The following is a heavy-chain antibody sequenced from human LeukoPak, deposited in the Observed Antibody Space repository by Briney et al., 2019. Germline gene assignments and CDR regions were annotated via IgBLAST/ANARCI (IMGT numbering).Heavy chain of an antibody. J-gene: IGHJ6*03. Sequence: GGSLRLSCAASGFTFDDYTMHWVRQAPGKGLEWVSLISWDGGSTYYADSVKGQFTISRDNSKNSLYLQMNSLRTEDTALYYCAKDYKASGSQGYYYMDVWGKGTTVTVSS. CDR3: AKDYKASGSQGYYYMDV. CDR2: ISWDGGST. V-gene: IGHV3-43*01. CDR1: GFTFDDYT. D-gene: IGHD1-26*01.